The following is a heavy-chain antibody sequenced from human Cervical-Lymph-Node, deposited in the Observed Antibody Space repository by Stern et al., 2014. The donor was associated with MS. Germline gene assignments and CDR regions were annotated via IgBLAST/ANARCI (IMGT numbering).Heavy chain of an antibody. D-gene: IGHD1-1*01. CDR1: GFTFSSFA. V-gene: IGHV3-30-3*01. CDR2: ISRNGTTT. CDR3: ASRGTPFDVTSINEY. Sequence: VQLVESGGGVVQPGRSLRLSCAASGFTFSSFAMHWVRQAPGTGLEWVAVISRNGTTTYYQDSVKGRFTISRDNSKDTVFLQMTSLSPEDAAVYYCASRGTPFDVTSINEYWGQGTLVTVSS. J-gene: IGHJ4*02.